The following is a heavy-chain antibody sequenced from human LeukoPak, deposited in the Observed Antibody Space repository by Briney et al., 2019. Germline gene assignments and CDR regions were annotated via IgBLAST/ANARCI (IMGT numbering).Heavy chain of an antibody. CDR3: ARDRLTTVTTFHFDY. D-gene: IGHD4-17*01. CDR1: GFTFSTYA. Sequence: QSGGSLSLSCAASGFTFSTYAMHRVRQAPGKGLEGVAVIWYDRTNKYYADSVKGRFTISRDNTKNTLYLQMSSLRAEDTAVYYCARDRLTTVTTFHFDYWGQGALVTVSS. J-gene: IGHJ4*02. V-gene: IGHV3-33*01. CDR2: IWYDRTNK.